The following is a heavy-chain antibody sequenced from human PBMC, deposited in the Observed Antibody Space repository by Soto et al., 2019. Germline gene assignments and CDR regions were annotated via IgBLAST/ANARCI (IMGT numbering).Heavy chain of an antibody. CDR3: TRASTPDSKGYVY. CDR2: SRHKAKSFTT. J-gene: IGHJ4*02. D-gene: IGHD6-13*01. CDR1: GFTLSDHY. V-gene: IGHV3-72*01. Sequence: EVQLVESGGGLVQPGGSLRLSCAASGFTLSDHYLDWVRQAPGKGLEWVGRSRHKAKSFTTDYAASVKGRFTISRDDSKNSLYLQMNSLKSEDTAVYYCTRASTPDSKGYVYWGQGTLVTVSS.